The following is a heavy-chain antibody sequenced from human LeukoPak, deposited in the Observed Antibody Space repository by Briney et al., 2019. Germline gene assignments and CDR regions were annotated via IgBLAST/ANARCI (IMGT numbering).Heavy chain of an antibody. CDR1: GGSISSYY. CDR2: IYYSGST. J-gene: IGHJ4*02. V-gene: IGHV4-59*08. D-gene: IGHD4-17*01. Sequence: SETLSLTCTVSGGSISSYYWSWIRQPPGKGLEWIGYIYYSGSTNYNPSLKSRVTISVDTSKNQFSLKLSSVTAADTAVYYCARIADDYGDYKTWYFDYWGQGTLVTVSS. CDR3: ARIADDYGDYKTWYFDY.